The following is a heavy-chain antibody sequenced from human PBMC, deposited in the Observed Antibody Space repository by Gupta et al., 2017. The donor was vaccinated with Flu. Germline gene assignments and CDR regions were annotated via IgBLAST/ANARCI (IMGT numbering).Heavy chain of an antibody. CDR2: ISSSGSLI. CDR3: ASSQGGFDY. Sequence: EVHLVESGGGLVQPGGSLRLSCAASGFTFSSYEMNWVRQAPGKGLEWVSYISSSGSLIYYADSVKGRFTISRDNAKNSLYLQMNSLRAEDTAVYYCASSQGGFDYWGQGTLVTVSS. D-gene: IGHD3-16*01. V-gene: IGHV3-48*03. CDR1: GFTFSSYE. J-gene: IGHJ4*02.